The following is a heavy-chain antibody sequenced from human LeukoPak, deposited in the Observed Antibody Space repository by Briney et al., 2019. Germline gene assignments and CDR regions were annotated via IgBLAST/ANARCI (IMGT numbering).Heavy chain of an antibody. V-gene: IGHV4-59*01. D-gene: IGHD3-16*01. J-gene: IGHJ4*02. CDR2: IYYSGST. Sequence: PSETLSLTCTVSGGSISSYYWSWIRQPPGKGLEWIGYIYYSGSTNYNPSLKSRVTISVDTSKNQFSLKLSSVTAADTAVYYCARDQFGVLGYWGQGTLVTVSS. CDR1: GGSISSYY. CDR3: ARDQFGVLGY.